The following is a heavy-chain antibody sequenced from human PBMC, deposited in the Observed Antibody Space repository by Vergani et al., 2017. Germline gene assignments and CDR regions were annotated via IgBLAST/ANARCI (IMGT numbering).Heavy chain of an antibody. D-gene: IGHD3-22*01. CDR2: INVGNGYT. V-gene: IGHV1-3*01. CDR3: VSHRSGQPEYFQH. J-gene: IGHJ1*01. CDR1: GYTFTTYA. Sequence: QVQLVQSGAEVKKPGASVKVSCKASGYTFTTYAIHWVRQAPGQRLEWMGWINVGNGYTRYSQKFQGRVTMTTDTSTSTAYIELRSLRSDDTAVYYCVSHRSGQPEYFQHWGQGTLVTVSS.